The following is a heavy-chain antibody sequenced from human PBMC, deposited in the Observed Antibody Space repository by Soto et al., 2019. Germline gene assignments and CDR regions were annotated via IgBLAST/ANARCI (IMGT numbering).Heavy chain of an antibody. V-gene: IGHV4-34*01. J-gene: IGHJ4*02. D-gene: IGHD3-10*01. Sequence: SETLSLTCAVYGGSFSGYYWSWIRQPPGKGLEWIGEINHSGSTNYNPSLKSRVTISVDTSKNQFSLKLSSVTAADTAVYYCASRIIEGSSPPQYYFDYWGQGTLVTVSS. CDR1: GGSFSGYY. CDR2: INHSGST. CDR3: ASRIIEGSSPPQYYFDY.